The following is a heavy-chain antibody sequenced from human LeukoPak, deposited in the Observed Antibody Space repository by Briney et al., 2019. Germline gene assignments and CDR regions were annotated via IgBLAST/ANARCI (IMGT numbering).Heavy chain of an antibody. D-gene: IGHD2-8*01. V-gene: IGHV3-21*06. CDR3: AREKVGVSFDY. CDR2: ISVTSSYK. Sequence: GGSLRLSCAASGFTLSSYSMNWVRQAPGKGLEWVSSISVTSSYKYYADSVKGRFTISRDNAKNSLYLQMNSLRADDTAVYYCAREKVGVSFDYWGQGTLVTVSS. CDR1: GFTLSSYS. J-gene: IGHJ4*02.